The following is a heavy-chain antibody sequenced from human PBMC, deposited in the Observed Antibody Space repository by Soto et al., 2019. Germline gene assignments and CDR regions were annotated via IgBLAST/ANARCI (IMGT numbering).Heavy chain of an antibody. V-gene: IGHV3-21*01. CDR2: ISSSSSYI. D-gene: IGHD3-22*01. Sequence: GGSLRLSCAASGFTFSSYSMNWVRQAPGKGLEWVSSISSSSSYIYYADSVKGQFTISRDNAKNSLYLQMTSLRAEDTAVYYCARPTLHYYDSSIWDAFDIWGQGTMVTVSS. CDR3: ARPTLHYYDSSIWDAFDI. J-gene: IGHJ3*02. CDR1: GFTFSSYS.